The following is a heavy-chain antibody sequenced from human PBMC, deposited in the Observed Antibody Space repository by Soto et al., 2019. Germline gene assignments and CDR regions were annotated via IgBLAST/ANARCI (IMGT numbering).Heavy chain of an antibody. CDR3: ARDQGVAAAGITWFDP. D-gene: IGHD6-13*01. CDR2: IHSSGRT. CDR1: GASMNSYH. J-gene: IGHJ5*02. V-gene: IGHV4-4*07. Sequence: QVQLQASGPGLVKPSETLSLTCTVSGASMNSYHWSWIRQPAGKGLEWIGHIHSSGRTNYNPSLNSRFTMSVDTSKTQFSLRLMSLTAADTAVYYCARDQGVAAAGITWFDPWGQGSLVTVSS.